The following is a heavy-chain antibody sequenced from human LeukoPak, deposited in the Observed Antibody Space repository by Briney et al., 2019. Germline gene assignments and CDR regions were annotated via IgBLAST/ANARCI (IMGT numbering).Heavy chain of an antibody. V-gene: IGHV4-38-2*02. J-gene: IGHJ4*02. D-gene: IGHD3-22*01. CDR3: ARGGYDSTGYLYYFDY. CDR1: GYSISSGYY. CDR2: ISHRGSI. Sequence: SETLSLTCTVSGYSISSGYYWGWIRQPPGKGLEWIGSISHRGSIYYNPSLKSRVTISADTSKNQFSLKLSSVTAADTAVYYCARGGYDSTGYLYYFDYWGQGTLVTVSS.